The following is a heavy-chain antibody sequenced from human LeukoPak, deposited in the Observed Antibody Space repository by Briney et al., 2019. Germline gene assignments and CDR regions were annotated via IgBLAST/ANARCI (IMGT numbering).Heavy chain of an antibody. CDR3: ARGGGYCSSTSCYIPSYFDY. D-gene: IGHD2-2*02. CDR2: IYYSGST. Sequence: SQTLSLTCTVSGGSISSGGYYWSWIRQHPGKGLEWIGYIYYSGSTYYNPSLKRRVTISVETSKNQFSLKLRSVTAADTAVYYCARGGGYCSSTSCYIPSYFDYWGQGTLVTVSS. V-gene: IGHV4-31*03. J-gene: IGHJ4*02. CDR1: GGSISSGGYY.